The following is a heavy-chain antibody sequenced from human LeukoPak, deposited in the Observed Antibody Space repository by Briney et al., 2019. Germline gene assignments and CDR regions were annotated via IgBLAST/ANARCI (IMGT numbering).Heavy chain of an antibody. D-gene: IGHD5-18*01. V-gene: IGHV5-51*01. J-gene: IGHJ4*02. CDR1: EYSFANYW. CDR3: AAKSRGYNYGLDS. Sequence: GESLKISCKGSEYSFANYWIGWVRQMPGKGLEWMGIIYPGDSETRNSPSFQGQVTISADKSISTAYLQWSSLKASDTAMYYCAAKSRGYNYGLDSWGQGTLVTVSS. CDR2: IYPGDSET.